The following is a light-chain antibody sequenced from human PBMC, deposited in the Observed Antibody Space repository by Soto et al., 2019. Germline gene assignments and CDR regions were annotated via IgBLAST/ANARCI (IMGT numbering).Light chain of an antibody. CDR2: DVS. V-gene: IGLV2-11*01. CDR3: CSYVGSYSYV. J-gene: IGLJ1*01. CDR1: SSDVGDYNS. Sequence: QSALTQPRSVSGSPGQSVTVSCIGTSSDVGDYNSVSGYQQHPGKAPKLMIYDVSKRPSGVPDRFSGSKSVNTASLTISGLQAEDDADYYCCSYVGSYSYVFGIGTKVTVL.